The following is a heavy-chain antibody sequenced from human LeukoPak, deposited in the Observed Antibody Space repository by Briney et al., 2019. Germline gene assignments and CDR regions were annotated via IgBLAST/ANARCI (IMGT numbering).Heavy chain of an antibody. Sequence: PSETLSLTCAVDGGSISGYYWSWIRQPPGKGLEWIGEINHSGSTNYNPSLESRVTISVDTSKNQFSLKLSSVTAADTAVYYCGRIISSGYSRFDYWGQGTLVTVSS. CDR1: GGSISGYY. V-gene: IGHV4-34*01. D-gene: IGHD3-22*01. J-gene: IGHJ4*02. CDR2: INHSGST. CDR3: GRIISSGYSRFDY.